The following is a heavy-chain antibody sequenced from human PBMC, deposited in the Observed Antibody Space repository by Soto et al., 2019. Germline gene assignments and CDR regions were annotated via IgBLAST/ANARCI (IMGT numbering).Heavy chain of an antibody. J-gene: IGHJ4*02. Sequence: TSETLSLTCSVSGDSVSSSSKSWSWIRQPPGKALEWIAHFCYGGSSTYNPSLKSRVALSRDTSKNQFSLKLSSVTAADTAVYYCARAVTQYYFDYWGQGTLVTVSS. CDR3: ARAVTQYYFDY. V-gene: IGHV4-61*01. CDR2: FCYGGSS. CDR1: GDSVSSSSKS. D-gene: IGHD4-4*01.